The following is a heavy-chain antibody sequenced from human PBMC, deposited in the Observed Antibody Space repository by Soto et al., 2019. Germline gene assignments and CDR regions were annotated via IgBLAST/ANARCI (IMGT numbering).Heavy chain of an antibody. CDR2: IKQDGSEK. CDR1: GVTFSSYW. CDR3: ASDADSAIVSYYYYYKDV. V-gene: IGHV3-7*01. Sequence: GGSLRLSCAASGVTFSSYWMSWVRQAPGKGLEWVANIKQDGSEKYYVDSVKGRFTISRDNAKNSLYLQMNSLRAEDTAVYYCASDADSAIVSYYYYYKDVWGKGTTVTGSS. D-gene: IGHD5-18*01. J-gene: IGHJ6*03.